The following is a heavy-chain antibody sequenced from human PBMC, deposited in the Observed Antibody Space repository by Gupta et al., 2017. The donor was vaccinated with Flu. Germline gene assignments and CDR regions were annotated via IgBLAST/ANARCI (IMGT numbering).Heavy chain of an antibody. Sequence: QMQVVESGGGVVQSGRSLRLSCAASGFSLRNYGFHWVRQAPGKGLEWVSFISDDGRFKSYTDSVRGRFTISRDDRENTVYLQMNTLGVEDTALYSCARDLMEFSYAFDFWGQGTMVTVSS. J-gene: IGHJ3*01. CDR1: GFSLRNYG. CDR3: ARDLMEFSYAFDF. CDR2: ISDDGRFK. V-gene: IGHV3-30*03. D-gene: IGHD1-1*01.